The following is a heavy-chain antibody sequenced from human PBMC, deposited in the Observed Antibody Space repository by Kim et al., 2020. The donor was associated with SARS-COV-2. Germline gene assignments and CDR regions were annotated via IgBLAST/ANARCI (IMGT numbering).Heavy chain of an antibody. Sequence: SETLSLTCAVYGGSFSGYYWSWSRQPQGKGLEWVGESNHSGSTNNNPSLKSRVTISVDTSKNQFSLKLSPVTAADTAADDFPSGRGGSGGVTLGGGYYY. D-gene: IGHD3-16*01. J-gene: IGHJ6*01. CDR2: SNHSGST. V-gene: IGHV4-34*01. CDR3: PSGRGGSGGVTLGGGYYY. CDR1: GGSFSGYY.